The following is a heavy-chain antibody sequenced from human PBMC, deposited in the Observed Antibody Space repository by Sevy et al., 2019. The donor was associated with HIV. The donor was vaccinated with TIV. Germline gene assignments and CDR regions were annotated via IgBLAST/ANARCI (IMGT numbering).Heavy chain of an antibody. J-gene: IGHJ4*02. Sequence: SESLSLTCAAYGGSFSGYYWSWIRQPPGQGLEWIGEITHSGNTNYNPSLKSRVTISIDTSKNQFSLKLSSVTAADTAVFYCARGRYRDYLSWSYRPTYFDSWGQGALVTVSS. CDR3: ARGRYRDYLSWSYRPTYFDS. V-gene: IGHV4-34*01. D-gene: IGHD3-16*02. CDR2: ITHSGNT. CDR1: GGSFSGYY.